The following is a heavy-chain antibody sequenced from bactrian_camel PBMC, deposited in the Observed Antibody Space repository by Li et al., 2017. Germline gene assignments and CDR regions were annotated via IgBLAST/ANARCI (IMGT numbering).Heavy chain of an antibody. CDR3: AEDQDHLGGCLRSADEYNY. V-gene: IGHV3S40*01. CDR1: GYTFRRNC. CDR2: ILSGAKST. J-gene: IGHJ4*01. Sequence: VQLVESGGGSVQTGGSLRLSCAASGYTFRRNCMGWFRQAPGKEREGLAAILSGAKSTIYAASVKGRFTISHDNAKPTTYLQMNSLKPEDTAMYYCAEDQDHLGGCLRSADEYNYWGQGTQVTVS. D-gene: IGHD3*01.